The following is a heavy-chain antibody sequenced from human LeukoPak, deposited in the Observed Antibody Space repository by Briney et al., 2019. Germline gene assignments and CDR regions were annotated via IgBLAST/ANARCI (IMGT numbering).Heavy chain of an antibody. Sequence: GESLTLSCAVSGFTFSSYSMNWVRQPPRTGLEWVSSISSSSSYIYYADSVKGRFTISRDNANNSLYLQMNSLRAEDTAVYYCARDHGVHWGQGTLVTVS. V-gene: IGHV3-21*01. J-gene: IGHJ4*02. CDR1: GFTFSSYS. CDR3: ARDHGVH. D-gene: IGHD4-17*01. CDR2: ISSSSSYI.